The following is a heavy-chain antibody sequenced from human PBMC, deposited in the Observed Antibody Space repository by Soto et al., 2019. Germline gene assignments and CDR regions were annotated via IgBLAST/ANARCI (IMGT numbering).Heavy chain of an antibody. CDR3: AREKRDEGCSGGSCLSRYDY. J-gene: IGHJ4*02. CDR1: VGSFSTASYY. CDR2: IYYSGST. Sequence: PAETLSLTCTVSVGSFSTASYYWSWILQPPGKGLEWIGYIYYSGSTYYNPSLKSRVTISVDTSKNQFSLKLSSVTAADTAVYYCAREKRDEGCSGGSCLSRYDYWGQGTLVTVSS. D-gene: IGHD2-15*01. V-gene: IGHV4-61*01.